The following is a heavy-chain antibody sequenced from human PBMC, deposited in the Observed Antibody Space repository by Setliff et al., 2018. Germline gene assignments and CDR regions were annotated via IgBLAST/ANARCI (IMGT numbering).Heavy chain of an antibody. CDR1: GGSISSGGYY. Sequence: SETLSLTCTVSGGSISSGGYYWSWIRPNTGKGLEWYGYIYYSGSTYYNPSLKSRVTISVDTSKNQFSLKLSSVTAADTAVYYCARDPLTTNRRRAFDIWGQGTMVTVS. D-gene: IGHD4-17*01. CDR3: ARDPLTTNRRRAFDI. J-gene: IGHJ3*02. V-gene: IGHV4-31*03. CDR2: IYYSGST.